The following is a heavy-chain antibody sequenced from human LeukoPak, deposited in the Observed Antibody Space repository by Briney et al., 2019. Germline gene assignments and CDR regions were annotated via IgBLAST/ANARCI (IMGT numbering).Heavy chain of an antibody. CDR2: IYSSGST. J-gene: IGHJ6*02. CDR3: ARSEVVPAYYYGMDA. D-gene: IGHD2-2*01. V-gene: IGHV4-61*02. CDR1: GGFISSGRYY. Sequence: SETLSLTCTVSGGFISSGRYYWSWVRQPAGKGLEWIGRIYSSGSTNYNPSLKSRVTISVDTSKNQFSLKLSSVTAADTAVYYCARSEVVPAYYYGMDAWGQGTTVTVSS.